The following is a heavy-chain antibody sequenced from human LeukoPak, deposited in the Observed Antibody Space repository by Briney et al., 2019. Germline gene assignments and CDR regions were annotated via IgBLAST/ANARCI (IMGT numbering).Heavy chain of an antibody. CDR3: ARVRYCSGGSCPLFDY. J-gene: IGHJ4*02. CDR2: IYHSGST. CDR1: GGSISSSNW. D-gene: IGHD2-15*01. Sequence: SETLSLTCAVSGGSISSSNWWSWVRQPPGKGLEWIGEIYHSGSTNYNPSLKSRVTISVDKSKNQFSLKLSSVTAADTAVYYCARVRYCSGGSCPLFDYWGQATMVSVCS. V-gene: IGHV4-4*02.